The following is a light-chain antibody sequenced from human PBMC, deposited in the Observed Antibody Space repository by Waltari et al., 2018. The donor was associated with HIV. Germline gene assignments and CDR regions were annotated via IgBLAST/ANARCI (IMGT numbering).Light chain of an antibody. CDR2: GAS. CDR3: QQYVSSPT. Sequence: ENVLTQSPGTLSLSPGSRATRSCRASQSVISNYFAWYQQKPGQPPRLLIYGASARATGIPDRFSGSGSGTDFTLTISRLEPEDSAVYYCQQYVSSPTFGQGTKVEIK. CDR1: QSVISNY. V-gene: IGKV3-20*01. J-gene: IGKJ1*01.